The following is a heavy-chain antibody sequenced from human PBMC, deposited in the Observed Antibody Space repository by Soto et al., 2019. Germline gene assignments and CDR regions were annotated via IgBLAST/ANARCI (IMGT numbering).Heavy chain of an antibody. D-gene: IGHD1-1*01. CDR2: IFPGDSDT. CDR3: ARHNSNRDPYYYFGMDV. J-gene: IGHJ6*02. V-gene: IGHV5-51*01. CDR1: GYSFTSYC. Sequence: GESLKISCKASGYSFTSYCIGWVRQMPGKGLEWMGIIFPGDSDTRYSPSFQGQVTISADKSISTAYLQWSSLKASDTAMYYCARHNSNRDPYYYFGMDVWGQGTTVTVSS.